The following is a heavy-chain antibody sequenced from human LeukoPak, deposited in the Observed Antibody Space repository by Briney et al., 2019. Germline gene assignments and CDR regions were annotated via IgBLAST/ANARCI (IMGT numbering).Heavy chain of an antibody. CDR2: IKQDGSEK. D-gene: IGHD3-9*01. Sequence: GGPLRLSCAASGFTFSSYWMSWVRQAPGKGLEWVANIKQDGSEKYYVDSVKGRFTISRDNAKNSLYLQMNSLRAEDTAVYYCARDGINYDILTGYSPIDAFDIWGQGTMVTVSS. V-gene: IGHV3-7*01. CDR1: GFTFSSYW. CDR3: ARDGINYDILTGYSPIDAFDI. J-gene: IGHJ3*02.